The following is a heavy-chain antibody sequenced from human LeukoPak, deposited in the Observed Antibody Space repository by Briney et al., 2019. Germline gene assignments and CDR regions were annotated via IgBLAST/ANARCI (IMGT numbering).Heavy chain of an antibody. CDR3: ARTPGRYYSDNSGYLDY. V-gene: IGHV1-18*01. CDR2: ISGNNGNT. CDR1: GSTFFSSG. J-gene: IGHJ4*02. Sequence: ASVKVSCKASGSTFFSSGISWVRQAPGQGLEWMGLISGNNGNTNYAQKFQGRVTMTTDTSRTTAYMELRNLRSDDTAMYYCARTPGRYYSDNSGYLDYWGQGTLVTVSS. D-gene: IGHD3-22*01.